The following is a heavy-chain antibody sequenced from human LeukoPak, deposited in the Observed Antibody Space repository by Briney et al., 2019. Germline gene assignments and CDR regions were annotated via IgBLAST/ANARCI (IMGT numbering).Heavy chain of an antibody. CDR1: GFTFSNYA. V-gene: IGHV3-23*01. CDR3: AKGTGIVMYYYYGMDL. J-gene: IGHJ6*02. Sequence: GGSLRLSCAASGFTFSNYAMSWVRQAPGKGLEWVPGISGSGGSSYYADSVKGRFSISRDNPKNTLHLQMNSLRAEDSAVYYCAKGTGIVMYYYYGMDLWGQGTTVIISS. D-gene: IGHD3-16*02. CDR2: ISGSGGSS.